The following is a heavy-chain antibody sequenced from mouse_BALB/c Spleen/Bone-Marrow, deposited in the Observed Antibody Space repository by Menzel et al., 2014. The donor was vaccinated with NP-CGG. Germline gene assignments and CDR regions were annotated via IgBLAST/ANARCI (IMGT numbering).Heavy chain of an antibody. CDR1: GDSIXSGY. CDR3: ARGGGTGFDY. D-gene: IGHD3-3*01. CDR2: ISYSGST. Sequence: VQLQQSGPSLVKPSQTLSLTCSVTGDSIXSGYWNWIRKFPGNKLEYMGYISYSGSTYYNPSLKSRISITRDTSKNQYSLQLNSLTTEDTATFYCARGGGTGFDYWGQGTTLTVSS. J-gene: IGHJ2*01. V-gene: IGHV3-8*02.